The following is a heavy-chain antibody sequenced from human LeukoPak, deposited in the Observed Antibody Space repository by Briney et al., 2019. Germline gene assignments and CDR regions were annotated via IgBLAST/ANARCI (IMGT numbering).Heavy chain of an antibody. D-gene: IGHD4-23*01. CDR2: IKPDDTEK. J-gene: IGHJ4*02. Sequence: GGSLRLSCLASGFTFSHFWMSWVRQAPGKGLEWVANIKPDDTEKYYGNSVKGRFAILRDNAKNSVYLQMNSLRAEDTAVYYCVTHEVTVITRSTFDNWGQGTLVTVSS. CDR3: VTHEVTVITRSTFDN. V-gene: IGHV3-7*01. CDR1: GFTFSHFW.